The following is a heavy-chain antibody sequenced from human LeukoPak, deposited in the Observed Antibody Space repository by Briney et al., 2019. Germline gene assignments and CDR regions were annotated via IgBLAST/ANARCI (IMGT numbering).Heavy chain of an antibody. J-gene: IGHJ4*02. CDR3: TRGGSGMTVALFDN. D-gene: IGHD2-21*02. CDR1: GDSVSSNSAA. V-gene: IGHV6-1*01. CDR2: TYYRSKWYN. Sequence: SQTLSLTCAISGDSVSSNSAAWNWIRQSPSRGLEWLGRTYYRSKWYNDYAVSVKSRITINPDTSKNQFSLQLNPVTPDDTAVYYCTRGGSGMTVALFDNWGQGTLVTVSS.